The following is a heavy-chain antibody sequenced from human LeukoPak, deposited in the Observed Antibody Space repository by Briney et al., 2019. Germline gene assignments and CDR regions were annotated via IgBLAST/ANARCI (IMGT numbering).Heavy chain of an antibody. J-gene: IGHJ4*02. V-gene: IGHV3-48*03. Sequence: GGSLRLSCAASGITFSSYGMSWVRQAPGKGLEWVSSISSTGGTTYYADSVKGRFTISRDNAKNSLYLQMNSLRAEDTAVYYCARIHGSYFPIRYFDYWGQGTLVTVSS. CDR2: ISSTGGTT. CDR1: GITFSSYG. D-gene: IGHD1-26*01. CDR3: ARIHGSYFPIRYFDY.